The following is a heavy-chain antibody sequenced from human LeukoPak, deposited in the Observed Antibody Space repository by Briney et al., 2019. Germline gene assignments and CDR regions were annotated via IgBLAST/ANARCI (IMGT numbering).Heavy chain of an antibody. Sequence: GGSLRLSCAASGFTFDDYAMHWVRQAPGKGLEWVSGISWNSDSIGYADSVKGRFTISRDNAKNSLYLQMNSLRAEDTALYYCAKDIRRSGGSIDYWGQGTLVTVSS. CDR1: GFTFDDYA. V-gene: IGHV3-9*01. CDR2: ISWNSDSI. J-gene: IGHJ4*02. CDR3: AKDIRRSGGSIDY. D-gene: IGHD2-15*01.